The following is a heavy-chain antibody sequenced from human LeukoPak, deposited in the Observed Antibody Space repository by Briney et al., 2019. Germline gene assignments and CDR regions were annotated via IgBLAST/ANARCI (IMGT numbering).Heavy chain of an antibody. D-gene: IGHD6-6*01. Sequence: SETLSLTCAVYGGSFSGYYWSWIRQPPGKGLEWIGEINHSGSTNYNPSLKSRVTISVDTSKNQFSLKLSSVTAADTAVYYCASSPDYSSSAGISDYWGQGTLVTVSS. CDR1: GGSFSGYY. CDR2: INHSGST. J-gene: IGHJ4*02. V-gene: IGHV4-34*01. CDR3: ASSPDYSSSAGISDY.